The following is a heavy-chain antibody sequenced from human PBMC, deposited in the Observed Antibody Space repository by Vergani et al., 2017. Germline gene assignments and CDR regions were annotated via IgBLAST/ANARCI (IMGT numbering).Heavy chain of an antibody. CDR3: AKDYYDSSGYYDYYYYYMDV. D-gene: IGHD3-22*01. J-gene: IGHJ6*03. Sequence: EVQLVESGGGLIQPGGSLRLSCAASGFTVSSNYMSWVRQAPGKGLEWVSVIYSGGSTYYADSVKGRFTISRDNSKNTLYLQMNSLRAEDTAVYYCAKDYYDSSGYYDYYYYYMDVWGKGTTVTVS. CDR1: GFTVSSNY. CDR2: IYSGGST. V-gene: IGHV3-53*01.